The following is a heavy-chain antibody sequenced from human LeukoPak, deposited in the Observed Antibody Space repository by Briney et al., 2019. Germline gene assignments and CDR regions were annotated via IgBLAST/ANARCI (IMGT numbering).Heavy chain of an antibody. Sequence: GGSLRLSCAVSGFTFSSFGMHWVRQAPGKGLEWVAFIRYDGSSKYYADPVKGRFTISRGNSKNTLYLQMSSLRGADTGIYYCAKGHSYYMDVWGKGTTVTISS. CDR3: AKGHSYYMDV. D-gene: IGHD3-3*02. V-gene: IGHV3-30*02. J-gene: IGHJ6*03. CDR2: IRYDGSSK. CDR1: GFTFSSFG.